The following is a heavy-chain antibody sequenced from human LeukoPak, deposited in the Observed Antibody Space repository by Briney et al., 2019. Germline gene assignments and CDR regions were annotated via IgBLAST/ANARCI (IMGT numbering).Heavy chain of an antibody. D-gene: IGHD2-21*02. CDR3: ARADAGLLYAFDI. J-gene: IGHJ3*02. CDR2: IYYSWST. V-gene: IGHV4-59*01. Sequence: SETLSLTCTVSGGSISSYYWSWIRQPPGKGLEWIGYIYYSWSTNYNPSLKSRVTISVDTSKNQFSLKLSSVTAADTAVYYCARADAGLLYAFDIWGQGTMVTVSS. CDR1: GGSISSYY.